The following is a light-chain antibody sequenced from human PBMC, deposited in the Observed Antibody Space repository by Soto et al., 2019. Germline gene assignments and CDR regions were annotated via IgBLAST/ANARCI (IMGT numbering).Light chain of an antibody. CDR3: QQYNNWPPIT. J-gene: IGKJ5*01. CDR1: QSVRSN. V-gene: IGKV3-15*01. CDR2: GAS. Sequence: EIVMTQSPATLSVSPGERATVSCRASQSVRSNLALCQQKPGQAPRLLIYGASTRATGIPARFSGSGSGTEFTLTISSLQSEDFAVYYCQQYNNWPPITFGQGTRLEIK.